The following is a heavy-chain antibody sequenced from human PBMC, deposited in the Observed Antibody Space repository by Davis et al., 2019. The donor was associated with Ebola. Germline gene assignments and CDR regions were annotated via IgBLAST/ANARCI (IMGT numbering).Heavy chain of an antibody. CDR3: ARGPSYYDSSGYYPLGY. CDR1: GFTFSSYW. D-gene: IGHD3-22*01. J-gene: IGHJ1*01. Sequence: GESLKISCAASGFTFSSYWMTWVRQAPGKGLEWVANIKQVGSEKYYVDSVKGRFTISRDNAKNSLYLQMNSLRAEDTAVYYCARGPSYYDSSGYYPLGYWGQGTLVAVSS. CDR2: IKQVGSEK. V-gene: IGHV3-7*03.